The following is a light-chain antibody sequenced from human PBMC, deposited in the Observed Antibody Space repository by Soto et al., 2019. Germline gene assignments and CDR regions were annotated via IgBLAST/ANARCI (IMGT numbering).Light chain of an antibody. CDR2: DAS. V-gene: IGKV3-11*01. CDR1: QSVSSY. CDR3: QQRSNWPPYT. Sequence: EIVLTQSPATLSLSPGERATLSCRASQSVSSYLAWYQQKPGQAPRLLIYDASNRATGIPARFSGSGSVTDFTLIISGLEPEDCAVYYCQQRSNWPPYTFGQGTKLEIK. J-gene: IGKJ2*01.